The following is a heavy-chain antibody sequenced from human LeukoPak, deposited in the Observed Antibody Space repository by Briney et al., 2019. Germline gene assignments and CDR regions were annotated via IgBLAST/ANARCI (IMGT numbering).Heavy chain of an antibody. D-gene: IGHD3-10*01. CDR1: GFTFSSYA. Sequence: PGGSLRLSCAASGFTFSSYAMHWVRQAPGKGLEWVAVISYDGSNKYYADSVKGRFTISRDNSKNTLYLQMNSLRAEDTAVYYCARDYYGSGSYYNVPHYGMDVWGKGTTVTVSS. CDR3: ARDYYGSGSYYNVPHYGMDV. V-gene: IGHV3-30*04. J-gene: IGHJ6*04. CDR2: ISYDGSNK.